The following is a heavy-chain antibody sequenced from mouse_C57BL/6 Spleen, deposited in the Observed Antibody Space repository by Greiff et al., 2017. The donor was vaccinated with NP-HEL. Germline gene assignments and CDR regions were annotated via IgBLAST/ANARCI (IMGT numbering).Heavy chain of an antibody. CDR2: IHPNSGST. Sequence: QVQLQQPGAELVKPGASVKLSCKASGYTFTSYWMHWVKQRPGQGLEWIGMIHPNSGSTNYNEKFKSKATLTVDKSSSTAYMQLSSLTSEDSAVYYCARCHYGSSYWYFDVWGTGTTVTVSS. CDR3: ARCHYGSSYWYFDV. CDR1: GYTFTSYW. D-gene: IGHD1-1*01. J-gene: IGHJ1*03. V-gene: IGHV1-64*01.